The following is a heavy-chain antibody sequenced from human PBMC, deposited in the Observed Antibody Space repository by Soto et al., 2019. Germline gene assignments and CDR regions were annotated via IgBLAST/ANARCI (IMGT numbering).Heavy chain of an antibody. D-gene: IGHD3-22*01. CDR1: GGTHSSYA. CDR2: IIPIFGTR. J-gene: IGHJ5*02. V-gene: IGHV1-69*01. Sequence: QVQLVQSGAEVKKPGSSVKVSSKVTGGTHSSYAITWVRQAPGQGLEWMGGIIPIFGTRDYAQKFQGRVTITADPSTSTAYLELSGLTSDDTAVYYCARDGSDYSTSGHYDPWGQGTLVTVSS. CDR3: ARDGSDYSTSGHYDP.